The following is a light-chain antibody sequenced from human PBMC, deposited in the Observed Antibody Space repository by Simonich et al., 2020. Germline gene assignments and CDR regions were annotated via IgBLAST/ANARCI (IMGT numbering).Light chain of an antibody. Sequence: EIVMTQSPATLSVSPGERATLSCRASQSVSSNLAWYQQKPGQAPRRLIYGASTRATGITARFSGSGSGTEFTLTISSLQSEDFAVYYCQQYNNWYTFGQGTKLEIK. CDR1: QSVSSN. CDR2: GAS. CDR3: QQYNNWYT. V-gene: IGKV3-15*01. J-gene: IGKJ2*01.